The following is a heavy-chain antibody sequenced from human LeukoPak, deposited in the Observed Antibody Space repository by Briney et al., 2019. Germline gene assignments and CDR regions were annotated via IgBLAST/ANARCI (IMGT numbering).Heavy chain of an antibody. CDR3: AKDLALAIFGGMDV. V-gene: IGHV3-23*01. CDR2: ISGSGGST. Sequence: PGGSLRLSCAASGFTFSSYAMSWVRQAPGKGLEWVSAISGSGGSTHYADSVKGRFTISRDNSKNTLYLQMNSLRAEDTAVYYCAKDLALAIFGGMDVWGQGTTVTVSS. CDR1: GFTFSSYA. D-gene: IGHD3-3*01. J-gene: IGHJ6*02.